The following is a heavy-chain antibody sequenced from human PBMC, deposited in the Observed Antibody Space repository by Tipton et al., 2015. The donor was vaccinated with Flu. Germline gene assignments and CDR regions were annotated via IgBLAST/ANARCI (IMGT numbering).Heavy chain of an antibody. CDR1: GFSFKNYA. Sequence: SLRLSCAASGFSFKNYAMSWVRQAPGKGLEWVSGITGSGGNTYYADSVKGRFTISRDNSHNTLYLQMDSLRVEDTAIYYCAKGDYSDTSGYSPLFDCWGQGTLVTVSS. V-gene: IGHV3-23*01. CDR2: ITGSGGNT. D-gene: IGHD3-22*01. CDR3: AKGDYSDTSGYSPLFDC. J-gene: IGHJ4*02.